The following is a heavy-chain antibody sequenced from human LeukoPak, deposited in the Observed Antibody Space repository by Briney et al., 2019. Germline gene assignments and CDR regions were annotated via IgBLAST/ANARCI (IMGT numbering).Heavy chain of an antibody. V-gene: IGHV4-4*02. Sequence: SETLSLTCAVSGYSISSNNWWAWIRQPPGKGLEWIGEINHSGSTNYNPSLKSRVTISVDTSKNQFSLKLSSVTAADTAVYYCASGRGIAAAGKVSGWFDPWGQGTLVTVSS. CDR3: ASGRGIAAAGKVSGWFDP. CDR1: GYSISSNNW. CDR2: INHSGST. D-gene: IGHD6-13*01. J-gene: IGHJ5*02.